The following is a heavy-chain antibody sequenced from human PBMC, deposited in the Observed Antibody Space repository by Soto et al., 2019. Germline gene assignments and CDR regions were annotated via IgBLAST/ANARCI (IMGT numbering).Heavy chain of an antibody. V-gene: IGHV3-13*01. CDR2: IGTAGDT. J-gene: IGHJ3*02. CDR1: GFTFSSYD. D-gene: IGHD1-7*01. Sequence: PGGSLRLSCAASGFTFSSYDMHWVRQATGKGLEWVSAIGTAGDTYYPGSVKGRFTISRENAKNSLYLQMNSLRAGDTAVYYCARDSTGTKDSYAFDIWGQGTMVTVSS. CDR3: ARDSTGTKDSYAFDI.